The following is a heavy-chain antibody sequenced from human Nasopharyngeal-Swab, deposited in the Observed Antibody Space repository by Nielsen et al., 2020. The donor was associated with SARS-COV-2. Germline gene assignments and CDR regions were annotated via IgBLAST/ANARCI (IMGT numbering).Heavy chain of an antibody. CDR1: RYTLTELS. CDR3: AVLYSSSSGYFDY. V-gene: IGHV1-24*01. CDR2: FDPEDGET. J-gene: IGHJ4*02. Sequence: SVNVSCMVSRYTLTELSMHWVRQAPGKGLEWMGGFDPEDGETIYAQKFQGRVTMTEDTSTDTAYMELSSLRSEDTAVYYCAVLYSSSSGYFDYWGKGTLVTVSS. D-gene: IGHD6-6*01.